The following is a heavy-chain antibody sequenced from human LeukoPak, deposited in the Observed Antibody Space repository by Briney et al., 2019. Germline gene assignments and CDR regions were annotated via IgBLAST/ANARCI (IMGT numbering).Heavy chain of an antibody. Sequence: GASVKVSCKASGGTFSSYATSWVRQAPGQGLEWMGGIIPIFGTANYAQKFQGRVTITADESPRTAYMELSSLRSEDTAVYYCASGVAVTFEYWGQGTLVTVSS. CDR1: GGTFSSYA. CDR3: ASGVAVTFEY. CDR2: IIPIFGTA. J-gene: IGHJ4*02. D-gene: IGHD6-19*01. V-gene: IGHV1-69*13.